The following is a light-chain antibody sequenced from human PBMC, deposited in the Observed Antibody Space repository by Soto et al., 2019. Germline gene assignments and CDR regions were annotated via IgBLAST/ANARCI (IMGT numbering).Light chain of an antibody. V-gene: IGLV2-14*01. CDR1: SSDVGGYNY. CDR3: SSYTISSPHVV. J-gene: IGLJ2*01. CDR2: DXX. Sequence: QSALTQPASVSGSPGQSITISCTGTSSDVGGYNYVSWYQQHPGKAPKLMIYDXXXRXXXXXXXXXGSKSGNTASLTISGXQAEDEXXYYCSSYTISSPHVVFGGGTKLTVL.